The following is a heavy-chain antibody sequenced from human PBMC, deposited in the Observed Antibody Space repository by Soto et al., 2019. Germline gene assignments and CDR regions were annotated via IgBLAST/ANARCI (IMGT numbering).Heavy chain of an antibody. V-gene: IGHV4-31*03. CDR3: ARDSEGNSPAHLEY. Sequence: SETLSLTCTVSGGSISSGGYYWSWIRQHPGKGLEWIGYIYYSGSTYYNPSLKSRVTISVDTSKNQFSLKLSSVTAADTAVYYCARDSEGNSPAHLEYSRQGPLVTVPT. J-gene: IGHJ4*02. CDR2: IYYSGST. D-gene: IGHD5-18*01. CDR1: GGSISSGGYY.